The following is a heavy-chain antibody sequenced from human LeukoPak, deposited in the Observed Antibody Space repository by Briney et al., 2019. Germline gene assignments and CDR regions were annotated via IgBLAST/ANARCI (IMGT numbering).Heavy chain of an antibody. D-gene: IGHD3-22*01. Sequence: GGSLRLSCTASGFTFGDYGMSWVRQAPGKGLEWVSTIIGSGNSAYYADSVKGRFAISRDNSKNTLFLQMNSLRAEDTAVYYCAKRGSYYYDASGCPRNWSQATLVNVSS. V-gene: IGHV3-23*01. CDR2: IIGSGNSA. CDR1: GFTFGDYG. CDR3: AKRGSYYYDASGCPRN. J-gene: IGHJ4*02.